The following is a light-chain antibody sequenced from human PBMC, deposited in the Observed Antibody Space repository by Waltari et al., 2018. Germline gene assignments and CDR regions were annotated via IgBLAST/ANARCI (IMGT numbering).Light chain of an antibody. CDR2: YVS. CDR1: NIGSKS. V-gene: IGLV3-21*04. J-gene: IGLJ2*01. CDR3: QVWDSSSDDVV. Sequence: SYVLTQPPSVSVAPGKTARITCGGNNIGSKSVNWYQQKPGQAPGLVFDYVSDRPSGFPERFSGSNSGNTATLTISRVEAGDEADYYCQVWDSSSDDVVFGGGTKLTVL.